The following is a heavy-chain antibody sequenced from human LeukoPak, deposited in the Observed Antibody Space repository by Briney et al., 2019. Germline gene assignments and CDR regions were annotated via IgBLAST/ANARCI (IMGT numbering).Heavy chain of an antibody. CDR1: GYTFIDYY. CDR2: INPNSGGT. V-gene: IGHV1-2*02. Sequence: ASVKVSCKASGYTFIDYYMHWVRQAPGQGLEWMGWINPNSGGTNYAQNFQGRVTMTRDTSISTAYMELSRLRSDDTAVYYCARSREGRPMIVVGSDYWGQGTLVTVSS. D-gene: IGHD3-22*01. J-gene: IGHJ4*02. CDR3: ARSREGRPMIVVGSDY.